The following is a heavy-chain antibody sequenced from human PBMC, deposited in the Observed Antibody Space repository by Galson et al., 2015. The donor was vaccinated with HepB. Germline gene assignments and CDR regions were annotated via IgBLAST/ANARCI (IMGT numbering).Heavy chain of an antibody. J-gene: IGHJ4*02. Sequence: SLRLSCAASGFTFDDYAMHWVRHAPGKGLEWVTGISWNSGSKGYVDSVKGRFTISRDNAKNSLYLQMNSLRAEDTALYYRAKVNHYDSSGYYFDYWGQGTLVTVSS. CDR2: ISWNSGSK. V-gene: IGHV3-9*01. CDR3: AKVNHYDSSGYYFDY. CDR1: GFTFDDYA. D-gene: IGHD3-22*01.